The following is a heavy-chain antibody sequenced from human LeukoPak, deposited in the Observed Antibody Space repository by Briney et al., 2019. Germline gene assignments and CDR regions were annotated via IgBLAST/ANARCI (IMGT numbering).Heavy chain of an antibody. CDR1: GGSFSGYY. Sequence: SETLSLTCAVYGGSFSGYYWSWIRQAPGKGLEWIGEINHSGSTNYNPSLKSRVTISVDPSKNQFSLKLSSVTAADTAVYYCARSYYYDSSGSRDYFDYWGQGTLVTVSS. J-gene: IGHJ4*02. CDR2: INHSGST. V-gene: IGHV4-34*01. CDR3: ARSYYYDSSGSRDYFDY. D-gene: IGHD3-22*01.